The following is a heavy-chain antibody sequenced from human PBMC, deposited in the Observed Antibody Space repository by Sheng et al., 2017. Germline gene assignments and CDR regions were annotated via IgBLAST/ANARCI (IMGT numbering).Heavy chain of an antibody. CDR2: INPNSGGT. CDR1: GYTFTGYY. D-gene: IGHD3-22*01. CDR3: ASHYYDSSGYYYPEVGWYFDL. V-gene: IGHV1-2*02. J-gene: IGHJ2*01. Sequence: QVQLVQSGAEVKKPGASVKVSCKASGYTFTGYYMHWVRQAPGQGLEWMGWINPNSGGTNYAQKFQGRVTMTRDTSISTAYMELSRLRSDDTAVYYCASHYYDSSGYYYPEVGWYFDLWGRGTLVTVSS.